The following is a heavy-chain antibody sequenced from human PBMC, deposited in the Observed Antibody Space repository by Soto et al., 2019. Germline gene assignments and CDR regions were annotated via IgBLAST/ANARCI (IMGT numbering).Heavy chain of an antibody. CDR1: GFTFSNYA. D-gene: IGHD6-6*01. CDR3: AKDVVGIAGRRGGFDY. Sequence: EVQLLESGGGLVQPGGSLRLSCAATGFTFSNYAMSWVRQAPGKGLEWVSSTGGSVSSTYYADSVKGRFTISRDNSKNTLYLQMNRLRAEDTAVYYCAKDVVGIAGRRGGFDYWGQGALVTVSS. CDR2: TGGSVSST. V-gene: IGHV3-23*01. J-gene: IGHJ4*02.